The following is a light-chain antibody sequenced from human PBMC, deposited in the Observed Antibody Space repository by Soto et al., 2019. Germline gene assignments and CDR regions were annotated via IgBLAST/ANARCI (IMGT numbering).Light chain of an antibody. CDR2: GAS. V-gene: IGKV3-20*01. CDR1: QSVSSSN. J-gene: IGKJ1*01. Sequence: EIVLTQSPGTLSLFPGERATLSCRASQSVSSSNLAWYQQRPGQAPRLLIYGASSRATGVPDRFSGSGSGADFTLTISRLQPEDLAVYYCQQYGSSPWTFGQGTKVEIK. CDR3: QQYGSSPWT.